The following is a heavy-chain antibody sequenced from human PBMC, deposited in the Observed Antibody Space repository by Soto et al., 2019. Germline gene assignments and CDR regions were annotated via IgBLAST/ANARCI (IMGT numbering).Heavy chain of an antibody. CDR1: GFSFSNAW. V-gene: IGHV3-15*01. Sequence: AGGSLRLSCAASGFSFSNAWMSWVRQAPGKGLEWIGRIKTRTDGGTTDYAAPVKGRFTISRDDSKSTLYLQMNSLKTEDTAVYYCTTSTGSGWYAFDYWGQGTLVTVSS. CDR3: TTSTGSGWYAFDY. D-gene: IGHD6-19*01. CDR2: IKTRTDGGTT. J-gene: IGHJ4*02.